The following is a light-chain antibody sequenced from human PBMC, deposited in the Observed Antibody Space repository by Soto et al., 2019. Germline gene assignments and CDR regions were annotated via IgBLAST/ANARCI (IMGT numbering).Light chain of an antibody. CDR3: MQALQAPLT. CDR1: QILLHSNGYNY. Sequence: DIVMTQSPLSLPVTPGEPASISCRSSQILLHSNGYNYLDWYLQKPGQSPQLLIYLGSSRASGVPDRFNGSGSGTDFTLTISRVEAEDVGFYYCMQALQAPLTFGQGTKVDIK. J-gene: IGKJ1*01. V-gene: IGKV2-28*01. CDR2: LGS.